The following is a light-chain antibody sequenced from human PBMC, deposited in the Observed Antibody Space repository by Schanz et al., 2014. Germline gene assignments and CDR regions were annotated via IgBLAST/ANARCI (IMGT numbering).Light chain of an antibody. V-gene: IGKV3-20*01. CDR2: GAS. CDR3: QHYGSTPWT. CDR1: QSVTSSY. J-gene: IGKJ1*01. Sequence: EIVLTQSPGTLSLSPGERATLSCRASQSVTSSYLAWYQQKPGQAPSLLIYGASSRATGIPDRLSGSGSGTDFTLTISRLEPEDFAVYYCQHYGSTPWTFGQGTRVEIK.